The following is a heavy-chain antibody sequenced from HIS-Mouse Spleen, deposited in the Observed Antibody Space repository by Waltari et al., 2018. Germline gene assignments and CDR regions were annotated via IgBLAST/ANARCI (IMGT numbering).Heavy chain of an antibody. V-gene: IGHV1-2*02. CDR2: INPKSGGT. CDR3: ARDTDY. Sequence: QVQLVQSGAEVKKPGASVKVSCKASGYTFTGYYMHWVRQAPGKGLEWRGGINPKSGGTNYAQKGQGRVTMTRDTSISTAYMELSRLRSDDTAVYYCARDTDYWGQGTLVTVSS. CDR1: GYTFTGYY. J-gene: IGHJ4*02.